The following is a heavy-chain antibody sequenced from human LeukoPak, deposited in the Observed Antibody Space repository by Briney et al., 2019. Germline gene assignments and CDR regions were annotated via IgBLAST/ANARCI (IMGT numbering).Heavy chain of an antibody. CDR2: ISSSDGTI. D-gene: IGHD6-6*01. Sequence: PGGSLRLSCAASGFIFSDYYMSWIRQAPGKGLEWVSYISSSDGTIYYADSVKGRFTISRDNSKNTLYLQINSLRAEDTAVYYCAKESPYSSSFFDYWGQGTLVTVSS. V-gene: IGHV3-11*04. CDR1: GFIFSDYY. CDR3: AKESPYSSSFFDY. J-gene: IGHJ4*02.